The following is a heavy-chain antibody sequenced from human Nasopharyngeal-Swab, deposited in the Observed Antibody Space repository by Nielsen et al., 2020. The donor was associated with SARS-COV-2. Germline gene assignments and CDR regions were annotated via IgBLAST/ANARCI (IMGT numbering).Heavy chain of an antibody. J-gene: IGHJ1*01. Sequence: SLKISCAASGFTFSSYGMHWVRQAPGKGLEWVAVISYDGSNKYYADSVKGRFTISRENAKNSLYLQMNSLRAEDTAVYYCARDLGGGYCTTTNCPGSWGQGTLVTVSS. D-gene: IGHD2-2*01. V-gene: IGHV3-30*03. CDR1: GFTFSSYG. CDR2: ISYDGSNK. CDR3: ARDLGGGYCTTTNCPGS.